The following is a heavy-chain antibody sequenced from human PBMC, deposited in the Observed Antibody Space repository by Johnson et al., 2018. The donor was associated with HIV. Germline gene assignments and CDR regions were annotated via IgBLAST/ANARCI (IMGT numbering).Heavy chain of an antibody. V-gene: IGHV3-30-3*01. D-gene: IGHD4-23*01. CDR3: ARDGGYGGYDAFDI. J-gene: IGHJ3*02. Sequence: QVQLVESGGGVVQPGGSLRLSCAASEFTFSTYAMHWVRQAPGKGLEWVAVISYDGSNKYYADSVKGRFTISRDNSKNTLHLQMNSLRAEDTAVYYCARDGGYGGYDAFDIWGHGTMVTVSS. CDR1: EFTFSTYA. CDR2: ISYDGSNK.